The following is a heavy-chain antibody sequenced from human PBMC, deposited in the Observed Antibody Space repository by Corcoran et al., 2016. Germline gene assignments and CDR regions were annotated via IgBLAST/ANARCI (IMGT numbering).Heavy chain of an antibody. Sequence: QVQLVQSGAEVKKPGASVKVSCEAFGYIFTSYNVHWVRQAPGQRPEWMGWISAANGNADYSQKFQGRVTFTRDTSASTAHMELSSLTFEDTAVYYCVREGTAGVWGQGTTVTVSS. V-gene: IGHV1-3*01. CDR2: ISAANGNA. CDR3: VREGTAGV. CDR1: GYIFTSYN. D-gene: IGHD1-1*01. J-gene: IGHJ6*02.